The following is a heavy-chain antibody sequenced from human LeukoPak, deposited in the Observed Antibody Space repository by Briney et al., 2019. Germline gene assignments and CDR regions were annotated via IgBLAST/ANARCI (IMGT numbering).Heavy chain of an antibody. CDR1: GFAFDEHG. V-gene: IGHV3-20*01. D-gene: IGHD2-2*01. J-gene: IGHJ4*02. CDR2: INWSGGST. Sequence: GGSLRLSCTASGFAFDEHGMSWVRQVPGKGLEWVSGINWSGGSTGCADPLRGRFTISRDNAKNSLYLQMDSLRAEDTALYHCARAPITSPFYFDYWGQGTLVTVSS. CDR3: ARAPITSPFYFDY.